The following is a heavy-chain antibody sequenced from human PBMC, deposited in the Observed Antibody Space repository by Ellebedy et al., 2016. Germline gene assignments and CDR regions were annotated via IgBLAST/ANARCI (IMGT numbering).Heavy chain of an antibody. CDR3: ARGTATYDILTGYLDY. CDR2: ISSSSSAI. D-gene: IGHD3-9*01. V-gene: IGHV3-48*01. CDR1: GFTFSSYS. J-gene: IGHJ4*02. Sequence: GGSLRLXXAASGFTFSSYSMNWVRQAPGKGLEWVSYISSSSSAIYYADSVKGRFTISRDNAKNSLYLQMNSLRAEDTAVYYCARGTATYDILTGYLDYWGQGTLVTVSS.